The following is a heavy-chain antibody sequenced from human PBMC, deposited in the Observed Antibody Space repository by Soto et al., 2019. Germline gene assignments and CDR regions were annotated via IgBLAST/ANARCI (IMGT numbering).Heavy chain of an antibody. Sequence: EVQLLESGGGLLQPGGSLRLSCAASEFTFSNYAMNWVRQAPGKGLEWVSTISVSGNSAYYADSVKGRFTISRDNSKNTLYLQLNSLRAEDTAIYYCAKGALSTTSPYDFDYWGQGTLVTVSS. CDR2: ISVSGNSA. V-gene: IGHV3-23*01. CDR1: EFTFSNYA. D-gene: IGHD1-26*01. J-gene: IGHJ4*02. CDR3: AKGALSTTSPYDFDY.